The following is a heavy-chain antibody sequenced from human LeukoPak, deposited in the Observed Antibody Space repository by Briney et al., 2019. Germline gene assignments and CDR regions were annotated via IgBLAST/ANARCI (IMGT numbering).Heavy chain of an antibody. CDR2: INSDGSSA. CDR3: AREGYYSGMDV. CDR1: GFTFSNYW. V-gene: IGHV3-74*01. Sequence: PGGSLRLSCAASGFTFSNYWMHWVRQAPGKGLVWVSRINSDGSSASYADSVKGRFTMSRDNAKNTLYLQMNSLRAEDTAVYYCAREGYYSGMDVWGQGTTVTVSS. J-gene: IGHJ6*02.